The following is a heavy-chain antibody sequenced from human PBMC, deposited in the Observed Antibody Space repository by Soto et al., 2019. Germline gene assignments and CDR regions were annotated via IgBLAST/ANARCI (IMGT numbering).Heavy chain of an antibody. CDR3: ARVVATVAGPYGMDV. Sequence: QVQLVQSGAEVKKPGASVKVSCRASGYTFTSYVITWVRQAPAQGLEWMGWLSAYNGNTNFAQKIQGRVTMTTDTSTSTAYMELRSLRSDDTAVYYCARVVATVAGPYGMDVWGQGTTVTVSS. V-gene: IGHV1-18*01. D-gene: IGHD6-19*01. CDR2: LSAYNGNT. J-gene: IGHJ6*02. CDR1: GYTFTSYV.